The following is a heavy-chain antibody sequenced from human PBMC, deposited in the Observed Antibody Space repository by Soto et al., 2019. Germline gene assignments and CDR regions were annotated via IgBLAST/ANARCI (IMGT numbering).Heavy chain of an antibody. Sequence: SETLSLTCTVSGGSISSGDYYWSWIRQPPGKGLEWIGYIYYSGSTYYNPSLKSRVTISVDTSKNQFSLKLSSVTAADTAVYYCARDRVVADPCVELDPWGQGTLVTVSS. CDR1: GGSISSGDYY. D-gene: IGHD2-2*01. V-gene: IGHV4-30-4*01. CDR2: IYYSGST. J-gene: IGHJ5*02. CDR3: ARDRVVADPCVELDP.